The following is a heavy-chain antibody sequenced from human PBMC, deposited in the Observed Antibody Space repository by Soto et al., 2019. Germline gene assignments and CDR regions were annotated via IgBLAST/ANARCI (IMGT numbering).Heavy chain of an antibody. CDR2: MNPNSGNT. CDR1: GYTFTSYD. J-gene: IGHJ4*02. CDR3: ARVRDAVAARLDFDY. Sequence: QVQLVQSGAEVKKPGASVKVSCKASGYTFTSYDINWVRQATGQGLEWMGWMNPNSGNTGYAQKFQGRVTMTRNTSISTAYMELSSLRSEDTAVYYFARVRDAVAARLDFDYWGKGTLVTVSS. V-gene: IGHV1-8*01. D-gene: IGHD6-6*01.